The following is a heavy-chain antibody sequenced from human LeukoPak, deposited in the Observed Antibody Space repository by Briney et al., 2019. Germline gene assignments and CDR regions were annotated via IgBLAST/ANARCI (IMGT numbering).Heavy chain of an antibody. CDR2: ISYDGSNK. CDR1: GFTLNDRS. D-gene: IGHD1-26*01. CDR3: AKAVGGSSSL. V-gene: IGHV3-30*04. Sequence: GGSLRLSCAASGFTLNDRSMHWVRQSPDKGLQWVAVISYDGSNKYYADSVKGRFTISRDNSKNTLYLQMNSLRAEDTAVYYCAKAVGGSSSLWGQGTLVTVSS. J-gene: IGHJ4*02.